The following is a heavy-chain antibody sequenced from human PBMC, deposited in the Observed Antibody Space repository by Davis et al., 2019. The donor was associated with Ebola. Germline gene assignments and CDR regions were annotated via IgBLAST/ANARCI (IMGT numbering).Heavy chain of an antibody. V-gene: IGHV1-8*01. D-gene: IGHD2-21*02. Sequence: ASVKVSCKASGYIFSNYDINWVRQASGQGLEWMGWVNPYSGHTGYVEKFKGRVTMTGDPSISTVYMELSSLTIDDTAVYYCARGYSPKCRGGDCVNDFWGQGTLVTVST. CDR2: VNPYSGHT. CDR1: GYIFSNYD. J-gene: IGHJ4*02. CDR3: ARGYSPKCRGGDCVNDF.